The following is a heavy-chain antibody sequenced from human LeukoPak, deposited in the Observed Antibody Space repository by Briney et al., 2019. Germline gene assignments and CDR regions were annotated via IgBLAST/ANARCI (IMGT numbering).Heavy chain of an antibody. CDR2: IYYSGST. D-gene: IGHD5-18*01. Sequence: PSETLSLTFTVSGGSISGSSYYWGWIRQPPGKGLEWIGSIYYSGSTYYNPSLKSRVTISVDTSKNQFSLKLSSVTAADTAVYYCATLGYSYGNPLDYWGQGTLVTVSS. V-gene: IGHV4-39*01. CDR3: ATLGYSYGNPLDY. J-gene: IGHJ4*02. CDR1: GGSISGSSYY.